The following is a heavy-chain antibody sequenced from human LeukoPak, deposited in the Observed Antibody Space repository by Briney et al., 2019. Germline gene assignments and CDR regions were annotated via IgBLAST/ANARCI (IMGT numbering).Heavy chain of an antibody. CDR3: ARGLGSTRSSDGMDV. CDR2: IYSDGNT. V-gene: IGHV3-53*01. J-gene: IGHJ6*02. Sequence: PGGSLRLSCTASGFTINSNYMTWIRQAPGKGLEWVSIIYSDGNTYYADSVKGRFAISRDNPKNTLFLQMTSLRAEDTAVYYCARGLGSTRSSDGMDVWGQGTTVTVSS. D-gene: IGHD2-2*01. CDR1: GFTINSNY.